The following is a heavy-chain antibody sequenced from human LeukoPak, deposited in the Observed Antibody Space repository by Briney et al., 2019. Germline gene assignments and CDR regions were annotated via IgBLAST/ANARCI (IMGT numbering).Heavy chain of an antibody. CDR1: GFTFSSYA. D-gene: IGHD6-13*01. J-gene: IGHJ4*02. CDR2: ISGSGGST. V-gene: IGHV3-23*01. CDR3: AKEPGSSWYEYIDY. Sequence: GGSLRLSCAASGFTFSSYAMSWVRQAPGKGLKWVSAISGSGGSTYYADSVKGRFTISRDNSKNTLYLQMNSLRAADTAVYYCAKEPGSSWYEYIDYWGQGALVTVSS.